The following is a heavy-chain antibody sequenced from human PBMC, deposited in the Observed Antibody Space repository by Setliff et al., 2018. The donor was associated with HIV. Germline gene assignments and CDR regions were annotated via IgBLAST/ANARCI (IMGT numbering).Heavy chain of an antibody. D-gene: IGHD6-19*01. V-gene: IGHV1-18*01. J-gene: IGHJ3*01. Sequence: GASVKVSCKASGYTFTSYGISWVRQAPGQGLEWMGWISGYNGNTKYVQKYQGRVTMTTDTSTSKVYMELRTLRSDDTAVYYCARVPYRSAWFSGGHGAFDVWGQGTMVTVSS. CDR2: ISGYNGNT. CDR3: ARVPYRSAWFSGGHGAFDV. CDR1: GYTFTSYG.